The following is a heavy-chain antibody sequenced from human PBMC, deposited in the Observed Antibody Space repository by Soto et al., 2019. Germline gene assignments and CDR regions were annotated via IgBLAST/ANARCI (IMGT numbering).Heavy chain of an antibody. V-gene: IGHV4-59*01. CDR2: IYYSGST. Sequence: SETLSLTCTVSGGSISSYYWSWIRQPPGKGLEWIGYIYYSGSTNYNPSLKSRVTISVDTSKNQFSLKLSSVTAADTAVYYCARGPIEKWLLIGRAQRTLDTGSS. CDR1: GGSISSYY. J-gene: IGHJ4*02. CDR3: ARGPIEKWLLIG. D-gene: IGHD3-22*01.